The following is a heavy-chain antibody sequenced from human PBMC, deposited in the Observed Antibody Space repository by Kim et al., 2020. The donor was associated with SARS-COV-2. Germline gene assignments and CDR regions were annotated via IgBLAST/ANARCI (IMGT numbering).Heavy chain of an antibody. J-gene: IGHJ4*02. CDR3: ARGPFVGYSSGPTATLDY. V-gene: IGHV1-18*01. Sequence: ASVKVSCKASGYTFTSYGISWVRQAPGQGLEWMVWISAYNGNTNYAQKLQGRVTMTTDTSTSTAYMELRSLRSDDTAVYYCARGPFVGYSSGPTATLDYWGQGTLVTVSS. CDR1: GYTFTSYG. D-gene: IGHD6-19*01. CDR2: ISAYNGNT.